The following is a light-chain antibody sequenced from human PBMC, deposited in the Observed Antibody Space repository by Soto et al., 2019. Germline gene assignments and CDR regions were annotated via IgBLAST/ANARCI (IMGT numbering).Light chain of an antibody. V-gene: IGLV2-14*01. J-gene: IGLJ1*01. CDR3: SSYTTSSTQV. CDR2: EVT. Sequence: QSVLTQPASVSGSPGQSITISCTGTSSDIGGYKHVSWYQQHPGKAPKLMIYEVTNRPAGVSYRFSGSKSGNTASLTISGLQAEDEADYYCSSYTTSSTQVFGTGTKATVL. CDR1: SSDIGGYKH.